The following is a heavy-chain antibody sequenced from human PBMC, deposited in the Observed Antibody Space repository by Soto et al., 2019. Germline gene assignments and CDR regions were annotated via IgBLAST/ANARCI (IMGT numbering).Heavy chain of an antibody. CDR3: ARGRGKYYGSRKSMDV. CDR1: GGSFSGYY. J-gene: IGHJ6*03. Sequence: SETLSLTCAVYGGSFSGYYWSWIRQPPGKGLEWIGEINHSGSTNYNPSLKSRVTISVDTSKNQFSLKLSSVTAADTAVYYCARGRGKYYGSRKSMDVWGKGTTVTVSS. D-gene: IGHD3-10*01. V-gene: IGHV4-34*01. CDR2: INHSGST.